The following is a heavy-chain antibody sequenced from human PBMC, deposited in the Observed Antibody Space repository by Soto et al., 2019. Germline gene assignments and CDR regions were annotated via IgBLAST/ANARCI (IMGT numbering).Heavy chain of an antibody. Sequence: ASVKVSCKASGYTFTSYGISWVRQAPGQGLEWMGWISAYNGNTNYAQKLQGRVTMTTDTSTSTAYMELRSLRSDDTAVYYCARGNADILATTLDYYYRMDVSGQGTTVT. CDR1: GYTFTSYG. CDR2: ISAYNGNT. D-gene: IGHD5-12*01. CDR3: ARGNADILATTLDYYYRMDV. V-gene: IGHV1-18*01. J-gene: IGHJ6*02.